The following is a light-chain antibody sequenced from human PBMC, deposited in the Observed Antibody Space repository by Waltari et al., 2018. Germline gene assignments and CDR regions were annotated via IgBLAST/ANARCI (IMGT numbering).Light chain of an antibody. CDR3: QQYYSTPYT. Sequence: DIVMTQSPDSLAVSLGERAPISCTSSQSVLYSSTNKNSLAWYQQKPGQPPKLLIYWASTRESGVPDRFSGSGSGTDFTLTISSLQAEDVAVYYCQQYYSTPYTFGQGTKLEIK. CDR2: WAS. CDR1: QSVLYSSTNKNS. J-gene: IGKJ2*01. V-gene: IGKV4-1*01.